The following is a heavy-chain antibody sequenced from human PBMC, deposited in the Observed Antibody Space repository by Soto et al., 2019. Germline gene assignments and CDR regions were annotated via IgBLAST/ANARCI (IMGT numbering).Heavy chain of an antibody. J-gene: IGHJ5*02. CDR1: GYTFTSYY. CDR2: INPSGGST. D-gene: IGHD3-16*02. CDR3: ARASQADYDYIWGSYRHAWFDP. Sequence: ASVKVSCKASGYTFTSYYMHWVRQAPGQGLEWMGIINPSGGSTSYAQKFQGRVTMTRDTSTSTVYMELSSLRSEDTAVYYCARASQADYDYIWGSYRHAWFDPWGQGTLVTVSS. V-gene: IGHV1-46*03.